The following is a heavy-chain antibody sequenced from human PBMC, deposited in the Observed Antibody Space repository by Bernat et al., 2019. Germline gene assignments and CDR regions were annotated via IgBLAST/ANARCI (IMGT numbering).Heavy chain of an antibody. V-gene: IGHV4-31*03. Sequence: QVQLQESGPGLVKPPQTLSLTCTVSGGSISSGGYYWSWIRQHPGKGLEWIGYIYYSGSTYYNPSLKSRVTISVDTSKNQFSLKLSSVTAADTAVYYCARVITMVQGAEYYFDYWGQGTLVTVSS. CDR2: IYYSGST. D-gene: IGHD3-10*01. CDR1: GGSISSGGYY. CDR3: ARVITMVQGAEYYFDY. J-gene: IGHJ4*02.